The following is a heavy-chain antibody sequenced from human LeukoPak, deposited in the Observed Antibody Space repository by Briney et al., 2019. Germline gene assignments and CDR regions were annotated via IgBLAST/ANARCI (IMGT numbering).Heavy chain of an antibody. D-gene: IGHD3-9*01. CDR3: ARAIYYDILTGYYPYNWFDP. CDR1: GFTFSDYY. Sequence: PGGSLRLSCAASGFTFSDYYMSWIRQAPGKGLEWVSYISSSGSTIYYADSVKGRFTISRDNAKNSLYLKMNSLRAEDTAVYYCARAIYYDILTGYYPYNWFDPWGQGTLVTVSS. V-gene: IGHV3-11*01. J-gene: IGHJ5*02. CDR2: ISSSGSTI.